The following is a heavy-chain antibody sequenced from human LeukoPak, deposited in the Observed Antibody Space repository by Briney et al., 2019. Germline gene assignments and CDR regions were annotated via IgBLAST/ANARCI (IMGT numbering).Heavy chain of an antibody. CDR2: IYYSGST. Sequence: SQTLSLTRTVSGGSISSDGYYWSWIRQHPGKGLEWIGYIYYSGSTCYNPSLKSRVTISVDTSKNQFSLKLSCVTAADTAVYYCARVVYCGGDCYSEFDYWGQGTLVTVSS. CDR1: GGSISSDGYY. D-gene: IGHD2-21*02. V-gene: IGHV4-31*03. J-gene: IGHJ4*02. CDR3: ARVVYCGGDCYSEFDY.